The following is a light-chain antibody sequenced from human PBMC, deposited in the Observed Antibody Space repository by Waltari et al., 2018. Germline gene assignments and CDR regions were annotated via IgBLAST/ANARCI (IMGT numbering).Light chain of an antibody. J-gene: IGKJ4*01. V-gene: IGKV3-15*01. Sequence: EIVMTQSPAPLSVSPGERVTLSCRASQSVSSYLAWYQQKPGQAPRLLIYGASTRATGIPARFSGGGSGTERTLTISSLQSEDLAVYYCQQYHSWPLTFGGGTKVEI. CDR3: QQYHSWPLT. CDR2: GAS. CDR1: QSVSSY.